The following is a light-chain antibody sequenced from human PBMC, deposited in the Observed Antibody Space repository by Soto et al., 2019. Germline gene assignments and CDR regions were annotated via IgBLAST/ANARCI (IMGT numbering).Light chain of an antibody. CDR3: QQYHTPPFT. CDR2: WAS. Sequence: DIVMTQSPDSLAVSLGERATIHCKSSQSVLYSANNKNYVAWYQQKPGQSPRLLIHWASARESGVPDRFSGSASGTDFTLTISALQAEDVAVYYCQQYHTPPFTFGGGTKVEI. J-gene: IGKJ4*01. CDR1: QSVLYSANNKNY. V-gene: IGKV4-1*01.